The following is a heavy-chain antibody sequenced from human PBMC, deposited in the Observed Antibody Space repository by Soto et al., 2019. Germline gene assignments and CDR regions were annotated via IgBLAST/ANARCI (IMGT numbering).Heavy chain of an antibody. J-gene: IGHJ4*02. V-gene: IGHV1-2*02. CDR2: INPKSGGT. Sequence: XSVKVSCKASGYTFTFYYMHWVRQAPGQELEWVGWINPKSGGTMYPQKFQGRVTMTWDTSISTAYMALTRLRSDDTAVYYCARDLAKGGGSAGFDYWGQGTLVTVSS. CDR3: ARDLAKGGGSAGFDY. CDR1: GYTFTFYY. D-gene: IGHD1-26*01.